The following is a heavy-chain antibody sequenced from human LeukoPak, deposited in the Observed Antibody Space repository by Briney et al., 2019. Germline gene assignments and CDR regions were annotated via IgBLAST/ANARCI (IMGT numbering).Heavy chain of an antibody. CDR3: ARGWMITFGGVIAPHCFDY. CDR2: IYYSGST. Sequence: SETLSLTCTVSGGSISSGGYYWSWIRQHPGKGLEWIGYIYYSGSTYYNPSLKSRVTISIDTSKNQFSLKLSSVTAADTAVYYCARGWMITFGGVIAPHCFDYWGQGTLVTVSS. D-gene: IGHD3-16*02. J-gene: IGHJ4*02. V-gene: IGHV4-31*03. CDR1: GGSISSGGYY.